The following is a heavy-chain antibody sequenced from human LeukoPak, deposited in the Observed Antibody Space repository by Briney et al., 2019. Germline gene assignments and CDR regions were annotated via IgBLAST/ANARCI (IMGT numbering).Heavy chain of an antibody. V-gene: IGHV3-7*01. J-gene: IGHJ4*02. Sequence: EGSLRLSCAASGFTFSSYWMSWVRQAPGKGLEWVANIKQDGSEKYYVDSVKGRFTISRDNAKNSLYLQMNSLRAEDTAVYYCARDYRGYRAPYYFDYWGQGTLVTVSS. D-gene: IGHD2-15*01. CDR2: IKQDGSEK. CDR1: GFTFSSYW. CDR3: ARDYRGYRAPYYFDY.